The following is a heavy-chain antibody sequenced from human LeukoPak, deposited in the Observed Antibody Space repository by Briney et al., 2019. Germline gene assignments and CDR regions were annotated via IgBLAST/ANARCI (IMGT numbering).Heavy chain of an antibody. J-gene: IGHJ4*02. CDR2: FDPEDGET. CDR1: GYTLTELS. D-gene: IGHD3-22*01. Sequence: GASAKVSCKVSGYTLTELSMHWVRQAPGKGLEWMGGFDPEDGETIYAQKFQGRVTMTEDTSTDTAYMELSSLRSEDTAVYYCARDLIRPGSGYYEYYFDYWGQGTLVTVSS. CDR3: ARDLIRPGSGYYEYYFDY. V-gene: IGHV1-24*01.